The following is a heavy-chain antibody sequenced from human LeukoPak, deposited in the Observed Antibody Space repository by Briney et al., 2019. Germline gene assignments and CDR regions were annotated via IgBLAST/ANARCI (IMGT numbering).Heavy chain of an antibody. CDR3: ARVPGAYSGYAAIDY. Sequence: SETLSLTCTVSGASISSYYWGWIRQPPGKGLEWIGTIYYSGSTYYNPSLKSRVTISLDTSKNQFSLKLSSVTAADTAVYYCARVPGAYSGYAAIDYWGQGTLVTVSS. CDR2: IYYSGST. V-gene: IGHV4-39*01. CDR1: GASISSYY. J-gene: IGHJ4*02. D-gene: IGHD5-12*01.